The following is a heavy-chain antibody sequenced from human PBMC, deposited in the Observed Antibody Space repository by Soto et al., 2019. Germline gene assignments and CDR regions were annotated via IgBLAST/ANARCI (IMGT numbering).Heavy chain of an antibody. V-gene: IGHV1-69*13. CDR3: ARDSGYCYCSGGSCYSSDYYYYGMDV. Sequence: ASVKVSCKASGGTFSSYAISWVRQAPGQGLEWMGGIIPIFGTANYAQKFQGRVTITADESTSTAYMELSSLRSEDTAVYYCARDSGYCYCSGGSCYSSDYYYYGMDVWGQGTTVTVSS. CDR1: GGTFSSYA. D-gene: IGHD2-15*01. J-gene: IGHJ6*02. CDR2: IIPIFGTA.